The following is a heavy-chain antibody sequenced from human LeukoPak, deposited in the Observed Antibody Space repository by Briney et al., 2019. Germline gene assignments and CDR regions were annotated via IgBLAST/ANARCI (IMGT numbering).Heavy chain of an antibody. CDR3: ARGESSSWYDP. CDR2: IIPILGIA. CDR1: GGTFSSYA. D-gene: IGHD6-13*01. J-gene: IGHJ5*02. V-gene: IGHV1-69*04. Sequence: SVKVSCKASGGTFSSYAISWVRQAPGQGLEWMGRIIPILGIANYAQKFQGRVTITADKSTSTAYMELSSLRSEDTAVYYCARGESSSWYDPWGQGTLVTVSS.